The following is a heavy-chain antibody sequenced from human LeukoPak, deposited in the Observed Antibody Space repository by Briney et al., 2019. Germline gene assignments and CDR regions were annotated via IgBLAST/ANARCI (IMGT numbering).Heavy chain of an antibody. CDR2: IAHDGSYE. CDR1: AFTFSDYP. J-gene: IGHJ4*02. D-gene: IGHD4-17*01. CDR3: AKALGDPPS. V-gene: IGHV3-30*09. Sequence: GGSLRLSCVTSAFTFSDYPMHWVRQAPGKGLEWVAVIAHDGSYEFHADSVEGRFAISRDNSKNTLYLQMNSLRAEDTAVYYCAKALGDPPSWGQGTLVTVSS.